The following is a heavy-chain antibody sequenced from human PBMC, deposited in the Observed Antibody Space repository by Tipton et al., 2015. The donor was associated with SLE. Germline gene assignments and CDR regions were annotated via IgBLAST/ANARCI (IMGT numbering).Heavy chain of an antibody. D-gene: IGHD1-14*01. V-gene: IGHV3-48*03. Sequence: SLRLSCVASGFTFSSYEMNWVRQAPGKGLEWLSYISSRGTTIYYADSVKGRFTISRDNAKNSLLLQMNSLRAEDTAVFYCAREIEPEPPRVIFDYYYMHVWGKGTTVTVSS. CDR3: AREIEPEPPRVIFDYYYMHV. CDR2: ISSRGTTI. CDR1: GFTFSSYE. J-gene: IGHJ6*03.